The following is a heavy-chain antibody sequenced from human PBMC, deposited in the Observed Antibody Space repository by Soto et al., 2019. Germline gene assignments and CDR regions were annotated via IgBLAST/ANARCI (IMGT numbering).Heavy chain of an antibody. CDR1: GPSIRSYY. V-gene: IGHV4-59*01. CDR2: ILYSGST. Sequence: PXETLSLTCTVSGPSIRSYYGTGIRQPPGRGLEWLGYILYSGSTFYNPSLKSRVTISIHTSKSQFSLQLTSVTAAGTAVYYCARGAADTAMVDSWGQGTLVTVSS. D-gene: IGHD5-18*01. J-gene: IGHJ4*02. CDR3: ARGAADTAMVDS.